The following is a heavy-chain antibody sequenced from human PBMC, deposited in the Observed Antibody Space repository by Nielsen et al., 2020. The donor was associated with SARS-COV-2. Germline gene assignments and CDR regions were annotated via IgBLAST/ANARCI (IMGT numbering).Heavy chain of an antibody. V-gene: IGHV5-10-1*01. J-gene: IGHJ4*02. Sequence: GESLKISCKGSGYSFTNYWISWVRQMPGKGLEWMGRIDPSDSYTDYSPSFQGHVTISVDKSANTANLQWSGLKASDTAKYYCARHSAFYDSIATSTICHDYWGQGTLVTVSS. CDR3: ARHSAFYDSIATSTICHDY. CDR1: GYSFTNYW. D-gene: IGHD3-22*01. CDR2: IDPSDSYT.